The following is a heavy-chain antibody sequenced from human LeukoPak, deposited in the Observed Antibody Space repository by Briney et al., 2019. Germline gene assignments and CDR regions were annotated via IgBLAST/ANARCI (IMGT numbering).Heavy chain of an antibody. CDR3: VTTLWE. J-gene: IGHJ3*01. Sequence: GGSLRLSCTASGFTFDDYSMNWVRQAPGKGLEWVANIKEDGSEKYYVDSVRGRFTISRDNAKNSLYLQMNSLRAEDTAVYYCVTTLWEGGQGTMVTVSS. CDR1: GFTFDDYS. CDR2: IKEDGSEK. V-gene: IGHV3-7*01. D-gene: IGHD1-26*01.